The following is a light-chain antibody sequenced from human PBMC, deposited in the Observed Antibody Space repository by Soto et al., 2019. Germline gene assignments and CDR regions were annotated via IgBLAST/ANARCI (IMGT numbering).Light chain of an antibody. CDR3: QQYNDWPGT. CDR2: DAS. Sequence: EIVMTQSPGTLSVFPGERATLSCRASQSVRTNLAWYQQKPGQAPRLLIYDASTRAPGIPARFSGSGAGTELTLTISSLQSEDFAVYYCQQYNDWPGTFGQGTTLEVK. J-gene: IGKJ2*01. V-gene: IGKV3-15*01. CDR1: QSVRTN.